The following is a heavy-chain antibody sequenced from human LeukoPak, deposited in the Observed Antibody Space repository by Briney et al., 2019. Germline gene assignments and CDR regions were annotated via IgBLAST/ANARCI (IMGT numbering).Heavy chain of an antibody. CDR2: IYHSGST. CDR1: GGSISSSNW. Sequence: PSGTLSLTCAVSGGSISSSNWWSWVRQPPGKGLEWIGEIYHSGSTNYNPSLKSRVTISVDKSKNQFSLKLSSVTAADTAVYYCARDKGPELVQGFFDYWGQGTLVTVSS. J-gene: IGHJ4*02. CDR3: ARDKGPELVQGFFDY. V-gene: IGHV4-4*02. D-gene: IGHD6-13*01.